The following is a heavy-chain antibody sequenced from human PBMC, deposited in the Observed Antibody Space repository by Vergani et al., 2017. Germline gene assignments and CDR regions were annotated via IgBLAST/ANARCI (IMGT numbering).Heavy chain of an antibody. J-gene: IGHJ4*02. Sequence: EVQLVPSGAEVKMPGESLRISCTGSGYSFTSYWISWVRQMPGKGLEWMGRIDPSDSYTNYSPSFQGHVTISADKSISTAYLQWSSLKASDTAMYYCARSPYDSSGYQAYYFDYWGQGTLVTVSS. CDR3: ARSPYDSSGYQAYYFDY. D-gene: IGHD3-22*01. V-gene: IGHV5-10-1*03. CDR2: IDPSDSYT. CDR1: GYSFTSYW.